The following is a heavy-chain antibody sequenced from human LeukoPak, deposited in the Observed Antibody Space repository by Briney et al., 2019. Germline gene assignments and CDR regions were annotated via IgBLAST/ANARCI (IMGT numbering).Heavy chain of an antibody. CDR3: ARERATYYYGSGSYYDY. J-gene: IGHJ4*02. CDR2: IYYSGST. CDR1: GGSISSYQ. V-gene: IGHV4-59*12. Sequence: SETLSLTCTVSGGSISSYQWSWIRQPPGKGLEWIGYIYYSGSTDYNPSLKSRVTITLDTSKNQFSLKLSSVTAADTAVYYCARERATYYYGSGSYYDYWGQGTLVTVSS. D-gene: IGHD3-10*01.